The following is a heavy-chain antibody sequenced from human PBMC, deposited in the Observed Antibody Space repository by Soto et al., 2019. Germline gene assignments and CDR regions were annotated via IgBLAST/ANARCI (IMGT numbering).Heavy chain of an antibody. CDR3: AKDPWAYHDSGAPFDS. D-gene: IGHD4-17*01. Sequence: GGSLRLSCAASGFIFSSHAMSWVRQAPGKGLEWVSVISGSGDSIKYADSVRGRFTISRDNSKNTLYLQTNSLRADDTAVYYCAKDPWAYHDSGAPFDSWGQGTLVTVSS. CDR1: GFIFSSHA. V-gene: IGHV3-23*01. CDR2: ISGSGDSI. J-gene: IGHJ4*02.